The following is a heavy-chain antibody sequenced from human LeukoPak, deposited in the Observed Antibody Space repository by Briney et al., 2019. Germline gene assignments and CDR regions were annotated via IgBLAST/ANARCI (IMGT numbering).Heavy chain of an antibody. Sequence: SVKVSCKASGGTFSSYAISWVRQAPGQGLEWMGGIIPIFGTANYAQKFQGRVTITTDESTSTAYMELSSLRSENTAVYYCARADKLERRYYYYMDVWGKGTTVTASS. CDR3: ARADKLERRYYYYMDV. CDR2: IIPIFGTA. D-gene: IGHD1-1*01. V-gene: IGHV1-69*05. J-gene: IGHJ6*03. CDR1: GGTFSSYA.